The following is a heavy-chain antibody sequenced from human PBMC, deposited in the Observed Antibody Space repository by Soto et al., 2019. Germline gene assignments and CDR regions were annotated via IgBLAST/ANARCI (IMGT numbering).Heavy chain of an antibody. V-gene: IGHV3-30*03. CDR3: VGGQYYFDH. Sequence: QVQLVESGGGVVQPGRSLRLSCAASGFPFTSYGMHWVREGPDKGLEWVAIISYDGSDKYYADSVKGRFTISRDNSKNALDLQMNSLRPEDTALYYCVGGQYYFDHRGPGTLVSVSS. D-gene: IGHD3-10*01. J-gene: IGHJ4*02. CDR2: ISYDGSDK. CDR1: GFPFTSYG.